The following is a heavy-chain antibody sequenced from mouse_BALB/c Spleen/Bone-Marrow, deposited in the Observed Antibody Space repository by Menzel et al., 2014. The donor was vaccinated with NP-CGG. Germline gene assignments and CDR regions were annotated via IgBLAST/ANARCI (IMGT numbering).Heavy chain of an antibody. D-gene: IGHD3-1*01. Sequence: QVHVKRSGPELVKPGASVKISCKASGYTFTDYYINWVKQKPGQGLEWIGWIYPGSGNTKYNEKFKGKATLTVDTSSSTAYMQLSSLTSEDTAVYFCANLGRYAMDYWGQGTSVTVSS. CDR2: IYPGSGNT. CDR1: GYTFTDYY. CDR3: ANLGRYAMDY. J-gene: IGHJ4*01. V-gene: IGHV1-84*02.